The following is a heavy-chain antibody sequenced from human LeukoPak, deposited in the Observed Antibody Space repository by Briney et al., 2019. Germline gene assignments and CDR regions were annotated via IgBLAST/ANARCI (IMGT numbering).Heavy chain of an antibody. J-gene: IGHJ4*02. Sequence: PSETLSLTCAVYGGSFSGYYWSWIRQPPGKGLEWIGEINHSGSTNYNPSLKSRVTISVDTSKNQFSLKLSSVTAADTAVYYCARATSFNDYYDSSGLDYWGQGTLVTVSS. V-gene: IGHV4-34*01. CDR1: GGSFSGYY. CDR3: ARATSFNDYYDSSGLDY. CDR2: INHSGST. D-gene: IGHD3-22*01.